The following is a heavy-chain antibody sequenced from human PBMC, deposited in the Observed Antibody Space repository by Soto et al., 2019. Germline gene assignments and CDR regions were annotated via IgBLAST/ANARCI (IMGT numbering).Heavy chain of an antibody. CDR3: ARRAYPPTDCFDY. Sequence: QVQLVQSGAEVKKPGASVKVSCKASGYTFTSYYMHWVRQAPGQGLEWMGIINPSGGSTSYAQKFQGRGTIARDTSTSKVQMELSSLRSEDTAVYYCARRAYPPTDCFDYWGQGTLVTVSS. CDR1: GYTFTSYY. D-gene: IGHD4-17*01. V-gene: IGHV1-46*01. J-gene: IGHJ4*02. CDR2: INPSGGST.